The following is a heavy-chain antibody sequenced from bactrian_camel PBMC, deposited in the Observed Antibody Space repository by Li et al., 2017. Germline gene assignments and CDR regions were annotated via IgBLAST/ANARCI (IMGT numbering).Heavy chain of an antibody. CDR2: IEGDGST. J-gene: IGHJ4*01. CDR1: GYALATYC. D-gene: IGHD5*01. V-gene: IGHV3S55*01. Sequence: VQLVESGGGSVQAGESLRLSCASSGYALATYCMGWFRQTPGKEREGVAVIEGDGSTSYADTVQGRFAISKDNAKNTLYLQMNSLKPEDTAIYYCAAGASVIDGPALRVGAYTYWGQGTQVTVS. CDR3: AAGASVIDGPALRVGAYTY.